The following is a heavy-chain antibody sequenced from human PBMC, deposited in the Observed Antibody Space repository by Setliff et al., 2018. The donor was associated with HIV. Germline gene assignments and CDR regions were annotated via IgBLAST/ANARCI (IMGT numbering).Heavy chain of an antibody. CDR2: IIPIFDRT. CDR1: GGTLSSHA. V-gene: IGHV1-69*06. D-gene: IGHD2-8*01. J-gene: IGHJ4*02. Sequence: ASVKVSCKISGGTLSSHALSWVRQAPGQGLEWMGGIIPIFDRTNYAQKFQGGVTITADKSTSTAYMELSSLRSEDTAVYYCARTPYCTNGLCYKYYFDYWGQGTLVTVSS. CDR3: ARTPYCTNGLCYKYYFDY.